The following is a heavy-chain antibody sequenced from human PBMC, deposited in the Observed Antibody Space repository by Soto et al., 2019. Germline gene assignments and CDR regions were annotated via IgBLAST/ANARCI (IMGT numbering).Heavy chain of an antibody. Sequence: ASVKVSCKASGGTFSSYAISWVRQAPGQGLEWMGGIIPIFGTANYAQKFQGRVTITADESTSTAYMELSSLRSEDTAVYYCAEAYSSSRRFDPWGQGTLVTVSS. CDR3: AEAYSSSRRFDP. D-gene: IGHD6-13*01. CDR1: GGTFSSYA. V-gene: IGHV1-69*13. J-gene: IGHJ5*02. CDR2: IIPIFGTA.